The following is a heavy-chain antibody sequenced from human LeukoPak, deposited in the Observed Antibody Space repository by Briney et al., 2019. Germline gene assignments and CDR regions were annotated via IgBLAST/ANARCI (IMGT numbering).Heavy chain of an antibody. CDR2: IKQDGSEK. D-gene: IGHD4/OR15-4a*01. J-gene: IGHJ4*02. Sequence: PGGSLRLSCAVSGFTFSSYWMSWVRQAPGKGLEWVANIKQDGSEKYYVDSVKGRFTISRDNAKNSLYLQMNSLRADDTAVFYCARGLTVDFWGQGTLATVSS. CDR1: GFTFSSYW. V-gene: IGHV3-7*04. CDR3: ARGLTVDF.